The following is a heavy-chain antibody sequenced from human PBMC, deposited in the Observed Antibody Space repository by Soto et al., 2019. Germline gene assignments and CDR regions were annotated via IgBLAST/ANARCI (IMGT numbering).Heavy chain of an antibody. J-gene: IGHJ4*02. V-gene: IGHV3-33*01. CDR3: ARDRELGRTSPYFDF. CDR1: RFTFSSFG. D-gene: IGHD3-10*01. Sequence: GGSLRLSCAASRFTFSSFGVHWVRQAPGKGLEWVAVIWNDGKNRRYADSVRGRFTVSSDNSKNTVYLQMDSLRVEDTAMYYCARDRELGRTSPYFDFWGQGTLVTVSS. CDR2: IWNDGKNR.